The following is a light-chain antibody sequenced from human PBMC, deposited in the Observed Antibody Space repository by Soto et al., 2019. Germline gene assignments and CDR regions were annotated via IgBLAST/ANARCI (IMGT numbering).Light chain of an antibody. J-gene: IGLJ1*01. CDR3: SSYAGSNNYV. Sequence: QSVLTQPPSASGSPGQSVTISCTGTSSDVGRYNYVSWYQQHPGKAPKLMIYEVNKRPSGDPDRFSGSKSGNTASLTVSGLQAEDEADYYCSSYAGSNNYVFGSGTKVTVL. CDR1: SSDVGRYNY. V-gene: IGLV2-8*01. CDR2: EVN.